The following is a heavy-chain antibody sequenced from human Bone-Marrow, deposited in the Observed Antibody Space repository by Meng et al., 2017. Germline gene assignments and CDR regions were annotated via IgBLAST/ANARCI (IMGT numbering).Heavy chain of an antibody. V-gene: IGHV4-34*01. CDR2: INHSGST. CDR1: GGSSSGYY. J-gene: IGHJ6*02. CDR3: ARGRSYCTNGVCYGYYGMDV. Sequence: SETLSPTCAVYGGSSSGYYWSWIRQPPGKGLEWIGEINHSGSTNYNPSLKSRVTISVDTSKNQFSLKLSSVTAADTAVYYCARGRSYCTNGVCYGYYGMDVWGQGTTVTVSS. D-gene: IGHD2-8*01.